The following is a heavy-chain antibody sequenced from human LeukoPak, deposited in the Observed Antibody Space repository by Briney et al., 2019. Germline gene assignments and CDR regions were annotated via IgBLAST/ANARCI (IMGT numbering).Heavy chain of an antibody. D-gene: IGHD2-2*01. CDR2: ISAYNGNT. CDR1: GYTFTSYG. Sequence: ASVKVSCKASGYTFTSYGISWVRQAPGQGLEWMGRISAYNGNTNYAQKLQGRVTMTTDTSTSTAYMELRSLRSDDTAVYYCARDIVVVPAAIAQGSYYYYYGVDVWGQGTTVTVSS. V-gene: IGHV1-18*01. J-gene: IGHJ6*02. CDR3: ARDIVVVPAAIAQGSYYYYYGVDV.